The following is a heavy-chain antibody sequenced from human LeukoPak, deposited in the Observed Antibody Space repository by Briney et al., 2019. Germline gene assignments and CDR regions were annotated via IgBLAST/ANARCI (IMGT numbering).Heavy chain of an antibody. V-gene: IGHV3-23*01. CDR3: AKEPVGSVVPAAIFGSWFDP. CDR2: ISGSGGST. J-gene: IGHJ5*02. Sequence: PGGSLRLSCAASGFTFSSYAMSWVRQAPGKGLEWVSAISGSGGSTYYADSVKGRFTISRDNSKNTLYLQMHSLRAEDTAVYYCAKEPVGSVVPAAIFGSWFDPWGQGTLVTVSS. CDR1: GFTFSSYA. D-gene: IGHD2-2*02.